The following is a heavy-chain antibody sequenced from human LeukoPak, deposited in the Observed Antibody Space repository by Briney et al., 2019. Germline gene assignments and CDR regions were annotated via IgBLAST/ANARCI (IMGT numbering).Heavy chain of an antibody. D-gene: IGHD3/OR15-3a*01. CDR2: IYYSGST. V-gene: IGHV4-59*01. CDR3: ARGRPDFWTNFYTYFLDS. CDR1: GGSISSYY. J-gene: IGHJ4*02. Sequence: SETLSLTCTVSGGSISSYYWSWIRQPPGKGLEWIGYIYYSGSTNYNPSLKSRVAISLDTSKNQFSLKLSSVTAADTAIYYCARGRPDFWTNFYTYFLDSWGQGTLVTVSS.